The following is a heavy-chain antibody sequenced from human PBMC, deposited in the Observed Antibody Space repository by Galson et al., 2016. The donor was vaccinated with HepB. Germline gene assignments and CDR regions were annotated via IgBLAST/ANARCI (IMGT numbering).Heavy chain of an antibody. CDR3: SRDPRSYCTTGRCDVVGFYFDF. CDR2: ITGSGSST. Sequence: SLRLSCAGPRFDFSNYAMSWVRQAPGRGLDWVSSITGSGSSTYYADSVKGRFPISRDNSKNTLYLQMNSLRVEDTAVYFCSRDPRSYCTTGRCDVVGFYFDFWGQVTLVTVSS. V-gene: IGHV3-23*01. J-gene: IGHJ4*02. CDR1: RFDFSNYA. D-gene: IGHD2-8*01.